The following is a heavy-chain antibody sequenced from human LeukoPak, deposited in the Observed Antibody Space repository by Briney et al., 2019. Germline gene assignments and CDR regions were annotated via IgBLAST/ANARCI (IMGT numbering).Heavy chain of an antibody. CDR1: GFTFSSYA. CDR2: ISGSGGST. J-gene: IGHJ4*02. V-gene: IGHV3-23*01. CDR3: ARHRAGYYDTSGYYYDY. D-gene: IGHD3-22*01. Sequence: GSLRLSCAASGFTFSSYAMSWVRQAPGKGLEWVSAISGSGGSTYYADSVKGRFTISRDNSKNTLYLQMNSLRAEDTAVYYCARHRAGYYDTSGYYYDYWGQGTLVTVSS.